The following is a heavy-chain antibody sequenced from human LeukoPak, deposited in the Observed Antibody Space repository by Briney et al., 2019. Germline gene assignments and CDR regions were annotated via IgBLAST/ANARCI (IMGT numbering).Heavy chain of an antibody. CDR1: GYTFTGYY. Sequence: GASVKVSCKASGYTFTGYYMHWVRQAPGQGLEWMGWINPNSGGTNYAQKFQGRVTMTRGTSISTAYMELSRLRSDDTAVYYCARDSYGDYNNWFDPWGQGTLVTVSS. CDR2: INPNSGGT. V-gene: IGHV1-2*02. D-gene: IGHD4-17*01. CDR3: ARDSYGDYNNWFDP. J-gene: IGHJ5*02.